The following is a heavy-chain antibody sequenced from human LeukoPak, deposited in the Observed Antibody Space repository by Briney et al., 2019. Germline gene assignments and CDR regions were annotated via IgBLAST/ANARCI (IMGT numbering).Heavy chain of an antibody. Sequence: EASVKVSCTASGYTFTTYYMHWVRQAPGEGLEWMGIINPSGGSTSYAQKFQGRVTMTRDMSTSTVYMELSSLRSEDTAVYYCARVAAEVVGLPGAIGFGWLRRDYYYMDVWGKGTTVTVSS. CDR1: GYTFTTYY. D-gene: IGHD2-2*02. V-gene: IGHV1-46*01. CDR2: INPSGGST. CDR3: ARVAAEVVGLPGAIGFGWLRRDYYYMDV. J-gene: IGHJ6*03.